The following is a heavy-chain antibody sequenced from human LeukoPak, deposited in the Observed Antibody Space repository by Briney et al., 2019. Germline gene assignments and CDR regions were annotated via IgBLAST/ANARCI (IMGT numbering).Heavy chain of an antibody. D-gene: IGHD3-10*01. CDR2: ISYDATNE. CDR3: VRDFASGSYYNLFDY. Sequence: GGSLRLSCAASGFILNFFSMYWVRQSRARGPEGGAVISYDATNEYYADSVKGRFTISRDDSKSTLYLQMNSLRAEDTAVYYCVRDFASGSYYNLFDYWGQGTLVTVSS. V-gene: IGHV3-30*04. CDR1: GFILNFFS. J-gene: IGHJ4*02.